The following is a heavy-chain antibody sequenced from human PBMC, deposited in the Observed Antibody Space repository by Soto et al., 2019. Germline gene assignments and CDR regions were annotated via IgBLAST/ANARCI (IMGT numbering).Heavy chain of an antibody. CDR2: IIPIFGTA. CDR1: GGTFSSYA. Sequence: QVQLVQSGAEVKKPGSSVKVSCKASGGTFSSYAISWVRQAPGQGLEWMGGIIPIFGTANYAQKFQGRVTITADESTSTAYMELSSLRSEDTAVYYCARARYCSSTSCYLVPLYYYYYYGMDVWGQGTTVTVSS. J-gene: IGHJ6*02. V-gene: IGHV1-69*01. CDR3: ARARYCSSTSCYLVPLYYYYYYGMDV. D-gene: IGHD2-2*01.